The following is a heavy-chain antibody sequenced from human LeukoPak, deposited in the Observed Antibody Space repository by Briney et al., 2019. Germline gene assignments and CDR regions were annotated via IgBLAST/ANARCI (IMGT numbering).Heavy chain of an antibody. CDR3: ARAAHIVVVTAIYAFDI. J-gene: IGHJ3*02. CDR2: INHSGST. Sequence: SETLSLTCAVYGGSFSGYYWSWIRQPPGKGLEWIGEINHSGSTNYNPSLKSRVTISVDTSKNQFSLKLSSVTAADTAVYYCARAAHIVVVTAIYAFDIWGQGTMVTVSS. CDR1: GGSFSGYY. D-gene: IGHD2-21*02. V-gene: IGHV4-34*01.